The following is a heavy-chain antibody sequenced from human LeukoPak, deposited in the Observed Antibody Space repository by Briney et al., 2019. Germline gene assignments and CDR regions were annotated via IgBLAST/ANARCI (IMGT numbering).Heavy chain of an antibody. V-gene: IGHV3-48*03. CDR2: ISGSGSTI. D-gene: IGHD6-19*01. J-gene: IGHJ4*02. CDR1: GFTFSSCE. CDR3: AREGYTDSSGWRLDY. Sequence: GGSLRLSCAAPGFTFSSCEMNWVRQAPGKGLEWVSYISGSGSTIYYADSVKGRFTISRDNAKNSLYLLMNSLRAEDTAVYYCAREGYTDSSGWRLDYWGQGTLVTVSS.